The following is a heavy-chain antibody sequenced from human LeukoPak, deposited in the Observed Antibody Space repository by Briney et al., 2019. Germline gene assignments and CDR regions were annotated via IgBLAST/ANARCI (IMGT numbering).Heavy chain of an antibody. CDR3: ARDHIRWLGNWFDP. V-gene: IGHV1-2*02. D-gene: IGHD4-23*01. CDR2: INPNSGGT. CDR1: GYTFTGYY. J-gene: IGHJ5*02. Sequence: ASVKVSCKASGYTFTGYYMHWVRQAPGQGLEWMGWINPNSGGTNYAQKFQVRVTMTRDTSISTAYMELSRLRSDDTAVYYCARDHIRWLGNWFDPWGQGTLVTVSS.